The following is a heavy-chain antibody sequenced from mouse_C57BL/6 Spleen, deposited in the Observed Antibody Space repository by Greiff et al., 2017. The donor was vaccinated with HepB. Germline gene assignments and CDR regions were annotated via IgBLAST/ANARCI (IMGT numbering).Heavy chain of an antibody. Sequence: EVKLVESEGGLVQPGSSMKLSCTASGFTFSDYYMAWVRQVPEKGLEWVANINHDGSSTYYLDSLKSRFIISTDNAKNMLYLQMSSLKSEDTASYYCARDHGNYDFDYWGQGTTLTVSS. D-gene: IGHD2-1*01. CDR3: ARDHGNYDFDY. J-gene: IGHJ2*01. V-gene: IGHV5-16*01. CDR1: GFTFSDYY. CDR2: INHDGSST.